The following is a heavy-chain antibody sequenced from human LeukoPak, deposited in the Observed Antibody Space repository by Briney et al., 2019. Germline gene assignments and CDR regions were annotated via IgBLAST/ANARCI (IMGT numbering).Heavy chain of an antibody. CDR1: GGSISSYY. V-gene: IGHV4-59*01. J-gene: IGHJ3*02. Sequence: PSETLSLTCTVSGGSISSYYWSWIRQPPGKGLEWIGYIYYSGSTNYNPSLKSRVTISVDTSKNQFSLKLSSVTAADTAVYYCARDGDGYTKGNAFDIWGQGTMVTVSS. CDR2: IYYSGST. CDR3: ARDGDGYTKGNAFDI. D-gene: IGHD5-24*01.